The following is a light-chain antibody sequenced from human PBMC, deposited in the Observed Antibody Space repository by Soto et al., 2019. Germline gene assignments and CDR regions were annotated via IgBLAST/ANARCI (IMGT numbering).Light chain of an antibody. CDR2: EVS. CDR3: CSYAGSSSAYV. Sequence: QSVLTQPASVSGSPGQSITISCTGTSSDVGSYNVVSWYQQHPGKAPNLLIYEVSKRPSGVSDRFSGSKSGNTASLTISGLQAEDEADYHCCSYAGSSSAYVFGTGTKVTVL. V-gene: IGLV2-23*02. CDR1: SSDVGSYNV. J-gene: IGLJ1*01.